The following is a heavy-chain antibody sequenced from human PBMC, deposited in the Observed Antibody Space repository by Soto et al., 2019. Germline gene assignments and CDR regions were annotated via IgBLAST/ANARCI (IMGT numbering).Heavy chain of an antibody. D-gene: IGHD6-13*01. CDR1: GYTFTSYG. Sequence: ASVKVSCKASGYTFTSYGISWVRQAPGQGLEWMGWISAYNGNTNYAQRLRGRVTMTTDTSTSTAYMELRSLRSDDTAVYYCARVPTSIAAAGTLDYWGQGTLVTVSS. V-gene: IGHV1-18*01. J-gene: IGHJ4*02. CDR3: ARVPTSIAAAGTLDY. CDR2: ISAYNGNT.